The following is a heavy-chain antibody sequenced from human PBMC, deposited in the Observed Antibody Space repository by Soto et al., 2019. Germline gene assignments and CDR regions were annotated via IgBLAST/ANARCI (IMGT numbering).Heavy chain of an antibody. CDR2: INQDGSEK. CDR3: SRSLNA. V-gene: IGHV3-7*01. J-gene: IGHJ5*02. CDR1: GFTFSIYW. D-gene: IGHD2-8*01. Sequence: PGGSLRLSCAASGFTFSIYWMDWVRQSPGKGLEWVANINQDGSEKNYVASVKGRFTISSDNAKNSLYLQMSSRTAEDSALYYCSRSLNAWGQGTLVTVSS.